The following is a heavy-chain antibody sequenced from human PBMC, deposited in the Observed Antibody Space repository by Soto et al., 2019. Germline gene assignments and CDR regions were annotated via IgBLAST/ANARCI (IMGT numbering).Heavy chain of an antibody. Sequence: GGSLRLSCAASGFTFSSYAMSWVRQAPGKGLEWVSAISGSGGSTYYADSVKGRFTISRDNSKNTLYLQMNSLRAEDTAVYYCAKVGVSMEDIAVAGPFDYWGQGTLVTVSS. CDR3: AKVGVSMEDIAVAGPFDY. D-gene: IGHD6-19*01. CDR2: ISGSGGST. V-gene: IGHV3-23*01. CDR1: GFTFSSYA. J-gene: IGHJ4*02.